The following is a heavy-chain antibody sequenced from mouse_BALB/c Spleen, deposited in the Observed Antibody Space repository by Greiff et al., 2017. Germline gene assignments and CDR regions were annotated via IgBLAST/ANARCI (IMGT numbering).Heavy chain of an antibody. CDR3: RGQLGLRVRMDY. D-gene: IGHD3-2*01. CDR1: GFNIKDYY. Sequence: VQLQQSGAELVRSGASVKLSCTASGFNIKDYYMHWVKQRPEQGLEWIGWIDPENGDTEYAPKFQGKATMTADTSSNTAYLQLSSLTSEDTAVYYCRGQLGLRVRMDYWGQGTSVTVSS. V-gene: IGHV14-4*02. CDR2: IDPENGDT. J-gene: IGHJ4*01.